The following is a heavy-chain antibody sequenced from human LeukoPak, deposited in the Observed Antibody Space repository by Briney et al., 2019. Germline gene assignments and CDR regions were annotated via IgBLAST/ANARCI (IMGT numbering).Heavy chain of an antibody. J-gene: IGHJ4*02. V-gene: IGHV1-8*01. Sequence: ASVTVSCKASGYTFTSYDINWVRQAPGQGLEWMGWMNPNSGNTDYAQKFQGRVTMTRNTSISTAYMELSSLRSEDTAVYYCATLNSDEFDYWGQGTLVTVSS. CDR1: GYTFTSYD. CDR2: MNPNSGNT. D-gene: IGHD3-10*01. CDR3: ATLNSDEFDY.